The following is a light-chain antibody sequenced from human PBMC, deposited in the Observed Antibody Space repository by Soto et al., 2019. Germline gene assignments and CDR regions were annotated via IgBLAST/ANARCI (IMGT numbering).Light chain of an antibody. CDR1: SSDVADYKY. CDR2: EVS. V-gene: IGLV2-14*01. CDR3: SSYTRSSTLV. Sequence: QSVLTQPASVSGSPGQSITISCAGTSSDVADYKYVSWYQHHPGKVPKLMIYEVSNRPSGVSNRFSGSKSGSTASLTISGLQAEDEADYYCSSYTRSSTLVFGGGTKVTVL. J-gene: IGLJ2*01.